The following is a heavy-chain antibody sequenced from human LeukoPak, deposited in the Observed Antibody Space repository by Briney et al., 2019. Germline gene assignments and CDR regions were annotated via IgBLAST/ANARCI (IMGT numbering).Heavy chain of an antibody. CDR1: GFTFTSYW. CDR3: ARYSADSGMDY. J-gene: IGHJ4*02. CDR2: IYPGDSDT. Sequence: GESLKISCKGSGFTFTSYWIGWVRPVPGKGLEWMGIIYPGDSDTRYSPSFQGQVTISADRSITTAYLQWSSLKASDTAMYYCARYSADSGMDYWGQGTLVTVSS. V-gene: IGHV5-51*01. D-gene: IGHD3-10*01.